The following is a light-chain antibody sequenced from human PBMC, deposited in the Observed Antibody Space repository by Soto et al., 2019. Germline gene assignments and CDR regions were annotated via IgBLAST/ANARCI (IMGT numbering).Light chain of an antibody. V-gene: IGLV2-14*01. CDR2: EVS. CDR1: SSDVGGYDY. CDR3: SSYTRDNTLWV. Sequence: QSALTQPASVSGSPGQSITISCTGTSSDVGGYDYVSWYQLHPGKAPKLMVFEVSNRPSGVSYRFSGSKSGNTASLTISGLQAEDEADYYCSSYTRDNTLWVFGTGTKLTVL. J-gene: IGLJ1*01.